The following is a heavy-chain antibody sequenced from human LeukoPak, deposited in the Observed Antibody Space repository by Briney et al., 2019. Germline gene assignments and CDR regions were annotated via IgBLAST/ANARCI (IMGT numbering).Heavy chain of an antibody. V-gene: IGHV3-23*01. CDR3: ARGADGVSSNSRGWFDP. J-gene: IGHJ5*02. D-gene: IGHD2-15*01. CDR1: GFTFSSHG. Sequence: GGSLRLSCAASGFTFSSHGMSWVRQAPGKGLEWVSTISGSGDNTYYADSVKGRFTISRDNARNSLYLQMNTLRAEDTAVYSCARGADGVSSNSRGWFDPWGQGTLVTVFS. CDR2: ISGSGDNT.